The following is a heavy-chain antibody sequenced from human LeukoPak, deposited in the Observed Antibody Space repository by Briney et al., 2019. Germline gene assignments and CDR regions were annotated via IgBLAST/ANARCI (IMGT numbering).Heavy chain of an antibody. CDR3: AKLPYFAYFDY. V-gene: IGHV3-23*01. J-gene: IGHJ4*02. CDR1: GFTFSSYA. D-gene: IGHD3-9*01. Sequence: HSGGSLRVSCAASGFTFSSYAMNWVRQAPGKGLEWVSAISGSGGSIYYADSVKGRFTISRDNSKNTLYLQMNSLRAEDTAVYHCAKLPYFAYFDYWGQGTLVSVSS. CDR2: ISGSGGSI.